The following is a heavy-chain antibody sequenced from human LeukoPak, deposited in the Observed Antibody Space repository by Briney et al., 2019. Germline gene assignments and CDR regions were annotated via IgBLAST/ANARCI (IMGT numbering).Heavy chain of an antibody. CDR3: ASSLLRYFVWPIGGAFDI. Sequence: PSQTLSLTCTVSGGSISSGGYYWSWIRPHPGKGLEWIGYIYCSGSTYYNLCLKSRVTISVDTSKNQFSLKLSYVTAADTAVYYCASSLLRYFVWPIGGAFDIWGQGTMVTVSS. V-gene: IGHV4-31*03. J-gene: IGHJ3*02. CDR1: GGSISSGGYY. D-gene: IGHD3-9*01. CDR2: IYCSGST.